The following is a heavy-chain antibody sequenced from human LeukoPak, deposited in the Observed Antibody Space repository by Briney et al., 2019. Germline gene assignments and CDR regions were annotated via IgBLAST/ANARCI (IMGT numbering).Heavy chain of an antibody. J-gene: IGHJ4*02. CDR1: GFTFSSYS. Sequence: GGSLRLSCAASGFTFSSYSMNWVRQAPGKGLEWVAVISYDGSNKYYADSVKGRFTISRDNSKNTPYLQMNSLRAEDTAVYYCAMRGGYDDLDYWGQGTLVTVSA. CDR2: ISYDGSNK. D-gene: IGHD5-12*01. V-gene: IGHV3-30*03. CDR3: AMRGGYDDLDY.